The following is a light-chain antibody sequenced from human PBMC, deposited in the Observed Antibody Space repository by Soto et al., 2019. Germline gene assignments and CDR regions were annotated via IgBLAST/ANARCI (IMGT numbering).Light chain of an antibody. CDR1: SSDVGAYNY. CDR2: EVT. Sequence: QSALTQPPSASGSPGQSVTISCTGTSSDVGAYNYVSWYQQHAGKAPKLVIYEVTKRPSGVPDRFSGSKSANTASLTVSGLQAEDADDYYCSSVATSNTGVFGGGTQLTVL. V-gene: IGLV2-8*01. J-gene: IGLJ3*02. CDR3: SSVATSNTGV.